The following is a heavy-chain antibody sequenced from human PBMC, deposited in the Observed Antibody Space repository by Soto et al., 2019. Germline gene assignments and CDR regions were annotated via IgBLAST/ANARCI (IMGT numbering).Heavy chain of an antibody. CDR1: GGSISNVNDC. D-gene: IGHD7-27*01. CDR2: IYDGGST. CDR3: ARAPSGDKVDY. V-gene: IGHV4-30-4*01. J-gene: IGHJ4*02. Sequence: QVQLQESGPGLVKPSETLSLTCTVSGGSISNVNDCWSWIRQSPDKGLEWIGHIYDGGSTYNNPARKSRVTISVATSKTQSPLKLSSVTVADTAEYYCARAPSGDKVDYWGQGPLVSVAS.